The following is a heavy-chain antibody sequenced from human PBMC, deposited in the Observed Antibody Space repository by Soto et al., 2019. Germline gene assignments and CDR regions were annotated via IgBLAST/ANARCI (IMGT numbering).Heavy chain of an antibody. CDR1: AGSCTGHY. CDR3: ARWPPRSSSSKDYSYYFYMDV. D-gene: IGHD6-6*01. J-gene: IGHJ6*03. Sequence: PSETLSLPGAVYAGSCTGHYWSWFRPPPRKGLEWIGVIAHSGCTNYSPSLKSGFTISVDTSNNQFSLKLSSVTAADTAEYYCARWPPRSSSSKDYSYYFYMDVWGKGTTVTVS. CDR2: IAHSGCT. V-gene: IGHV4-34*01.